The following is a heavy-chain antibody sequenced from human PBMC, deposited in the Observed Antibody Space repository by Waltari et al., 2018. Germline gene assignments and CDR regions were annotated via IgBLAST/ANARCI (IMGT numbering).Heavy chain of an antibody. J-gene: IGHJ3*02. Sequence: EGQLVESGGGLVQPGGSLQPSCAASGFTFSSFWMHCVRQVPGQGLVWVSRINSDGSDTSYADSVRGRFTVSRDNAKNMAYLQMNSLRAEDTAIYYCTRDSPSWIWGQGTMVSVSS. V-gene: IGHV3-74*01. CDR1: GFTFSSFW. CDR2: INSDGSDT. CDR3: TRDSPSWI.